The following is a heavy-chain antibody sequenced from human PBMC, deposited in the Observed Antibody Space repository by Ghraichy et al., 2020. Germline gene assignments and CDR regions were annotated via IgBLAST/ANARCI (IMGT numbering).Heavy chain of an antibody. CDR3: ASSTTSYRSSVLNAFDI. V-gene: IGHV3-21*01. J-gene: IGHJ3*02. Sequence: GESLRLSCAASGFIFTSYSLNWVRQAPGKGLEWVSSISSSSIYIYYAESVQGRFTISRDNARNSLYLQMSSLRAEDTAVYYCASSTTSYRSSVLNAFDIWGQGTMVTVSS. D-gene: IGHD2-2*01. CDR2: ISSSSIYI. CDR1: GFIFTSYS.